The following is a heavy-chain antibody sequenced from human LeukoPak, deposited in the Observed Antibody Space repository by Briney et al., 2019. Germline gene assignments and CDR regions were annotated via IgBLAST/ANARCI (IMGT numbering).Heavy chain of an antibody. D-gene: IGHD3-10*01. CDR1: GYTFTGYY. V-gene: IGHV1-18*04. CDR3: ARAVEIIYGPRFDP. J-gene: IGHJ5*02. Sequence: ASVKVSCKASGYTFTGYYIHWVRQAPGRGLEWMGWISAYNGNTNYAQKLQGRVTMTTDTSTSTAYMELRSLRSDDTAVYYCARAVEIIYGPRFDPWGQGTLVTVSS. CDR2: ISAYNGNT.